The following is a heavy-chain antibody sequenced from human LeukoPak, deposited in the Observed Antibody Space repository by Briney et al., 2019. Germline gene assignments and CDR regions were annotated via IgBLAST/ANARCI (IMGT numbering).Heavy chain of an antibody. CDR1: GYTFTIYD. Sequence: ASVKVSCKASGYTFTIYDISWVRQAPGQGLEWMGWISAYNGNTNYAQKLQGRVTMTTDTSTSTAYMELRSLRSDDTAVYYCARDSRGDYYDSSGSNRIVYWGQGTLVTVSS. J-gene: IGHJ4*02. V-gene: IGHV1-18*01. CDR3: ARDSRGDYYDSSGSNRIVY. CDR2: ISAYNGNT. D-gene: IGHD3-22*01.